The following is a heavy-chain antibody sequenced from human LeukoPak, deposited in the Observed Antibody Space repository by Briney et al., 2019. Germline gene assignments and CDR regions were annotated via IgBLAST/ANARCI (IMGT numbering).Heavy chain of an antibody. V-gene: IGHV1-2*02. CDR1: GYTFTDYY. Sequence: ASVKVSCKASGYTFTDYYIHWVRQAPGQGLEWMGWINPDSGGTKSSQKFQGRVTMTRDSSISTAYMELSGLRSDDSAIYYCARGVVYYRFGYWGQGTLVTVSS. CDR3: ARGVVYYRFGY. CDR2: INPDSGGT. J-gene: IGHJ4*02. D-gene: IGHD3-22*01.